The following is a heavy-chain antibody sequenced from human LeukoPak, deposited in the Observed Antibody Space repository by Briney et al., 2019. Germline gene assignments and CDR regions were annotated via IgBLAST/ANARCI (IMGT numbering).Heavy chain of an antibody. CDR2: ISYDGSNK. CDR1: GFTFSSYA. D-gene: IGHD2-15*01. J-gene: IGHJ4*02. Sequence: GRSLRLSCAASGFTFSSYAMHWVRQAPGKGLEWVAVISYDGSNKYYADSVKGRFTISRDNSKNTLYLQMNSLRAGDTAVYYCATGKYCSGGSCSWDYWGQGTLVTVSS. V-gene: IGHV3-30-3*01. CDR3: ATGKYCSGGSCSWDY.